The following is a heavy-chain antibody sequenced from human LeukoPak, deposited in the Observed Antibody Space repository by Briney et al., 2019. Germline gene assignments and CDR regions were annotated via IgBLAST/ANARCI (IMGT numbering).Heavy chain of an antibody. J-gene: IGHJ4*02. CDR3: AREGYSYGNFDY. D-gene: IGHD5-18*01. Sequence: GGSLRLSCAASGFTFSSYAMHWVRQAPGKGLKWVAVISYDGSNKYHADSVKGRFTISRDNSKNTLYLQMNSLRAEDTAVYYCAREGYSYGNFDYWGQGTLVTVSS. V-gene: IGHV3-30*01. CDR2: ISYDGSNK. CDR1: GFTFSSYA.